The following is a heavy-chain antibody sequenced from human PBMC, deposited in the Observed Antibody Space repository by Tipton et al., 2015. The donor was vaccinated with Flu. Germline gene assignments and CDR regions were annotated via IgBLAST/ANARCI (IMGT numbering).Heavy chain of an antibody. V-gene: IGHV1-69*01. CDR1: GDNFSNFV. CDR2: VNPFFGPP. J-gene: IGHJ4*02. CDR3: ARPGGPAAVNPFSYFDL. Sequence: QSGPEVKKPGSSVKVSCKASGDNFSNFVIVWVRQAPGQGLEWMGGVNPFFGPPQYAQKFQDRVTIDADDSTSTAYMELSGLRPDDTAVYYCARPGGPAAVNPFSYFDLWGQGTLVTVSS. D-gene: IGHD2-2*01.